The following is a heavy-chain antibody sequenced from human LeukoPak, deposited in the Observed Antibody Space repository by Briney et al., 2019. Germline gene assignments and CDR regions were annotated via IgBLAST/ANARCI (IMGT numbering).Heavy chain of an antibody. J-gene: IGHJ6*02. CDR1: GYTFTDYY. Sequence: ASVTVSCKASGYTFTDYYMHWVRQAPGQGLEWMGWINPNSGGTNYAQKFQGRVTMTRDTSISTAYMEVSRLRSDDTAVYYCTRDRTNNYYYYGMDVWGQGTTGTVS. V-gene: IGHV1-2*02. CDR2: INPNSGGT. D-gene: IGHD1-7*01. CDR3: TRDRTNNYYYYGMDV.